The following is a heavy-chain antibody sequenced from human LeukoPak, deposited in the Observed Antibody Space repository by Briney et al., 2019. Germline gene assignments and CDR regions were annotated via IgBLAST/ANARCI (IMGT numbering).Heavy chain of an antibody. CDR2: ISYSGST. CDR1: GGSISSDH. V-gene: IGHV4-59*01. CDR3: AREGTAGTNLNWFDP. D-gene: IGHD1-1*01. Sequence: SETLSLTCTVSGGSISSDHWNWIRQPPGKGLEWIGYISYSGSTNFNPSLKSRVTISVDTSKNQFSLKLSSVTAADTAVYYCAREGTAGTNLNWFDPWGQGTLVTVSS. J-gene: IGHJ5*02.